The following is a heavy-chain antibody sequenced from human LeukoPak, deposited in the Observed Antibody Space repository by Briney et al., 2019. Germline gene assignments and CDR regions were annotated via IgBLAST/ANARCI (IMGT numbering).Heavy chain of an antibody. CDR3: AKGSYYDSSGSFYFDY. V-gene: IGHV3-23*01. Sequence: GGSLRLSYAASGFTFSSYAMSWVRQAPGKGLEWVSGISGSGDNTYYADSVKGRFTISRDNSKNTLYVQVNSLGTEDTAAYYCAKGSYYDSSGSFYFDYWGQGTLVTVSS. CDR2: ISGSGDNT. CDR1: GFTFSSYA. D-gene: IGHD3-22*01. J-gene: IGHJ4*02.